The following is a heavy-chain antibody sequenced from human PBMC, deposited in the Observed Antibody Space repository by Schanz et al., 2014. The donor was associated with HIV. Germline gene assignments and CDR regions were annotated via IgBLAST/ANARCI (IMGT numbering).Heavy chain of an antibody. V-gene: IGHV3-33*06. CDR3: AKDHYDFRLSPHDY. CDR1: GFTFSSYA. D-gene: IGHD3-3*01. J-gene: IGHJ4*02. CDR2: IWYDATNE. Sequence: QEQVVESGGGVVQPGRSLRLACAASGFTFSSYAMHWVRQAPGTGLEWVAVIWYDATNEYYADSVKGRFTISRDNSKNTLYLQMNSLRVEDTAVYYCAKDHYDFRLSPHDYWGQGTLVTVSS.